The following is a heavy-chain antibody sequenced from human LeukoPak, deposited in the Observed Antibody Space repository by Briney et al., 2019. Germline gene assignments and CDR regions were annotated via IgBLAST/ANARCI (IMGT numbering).Heavy chain of an antibody. D-gene: IGHD2/OR15-2a*01. J-gene: IGHJ4*02. CDR2: IKYDGTT. CDR3: TTVSHFYL. V-gene: IGHV3-15*01. CDR1: GFSFRDAW. Sequence: GGSLRLSCATSGFSFRDAWSSWVRQAPGKGLEWVGRIKYDGTTDYAAPVKGRFTISRDVSKATLYLQMNSLKTEDTAIYYCTTVSHFYLGGQGTLVTVSS.